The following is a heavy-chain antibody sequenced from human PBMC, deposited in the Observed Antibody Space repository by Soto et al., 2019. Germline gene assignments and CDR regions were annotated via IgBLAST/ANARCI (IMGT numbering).Heavy chain of an antibody. CDR2: INSDGSNI. J-gene: IGHJ4*02. D-gene: IGHD4-17*01. CDR1: GFTFTNYW. Sequence: EVQLVESGGGLVQPGGSLKLSCAACGFTFTNYWIHWVRQAPGKGLVWVSRINSDGSNINYADFVKGRFTISRDNAKTTVYLQMNSLRAEDTAVYFCASSATGLYGDYNWGQGALVTVSS. CDR3: ASSATGLYGDYN. V-gene: IGHV3-74*01.